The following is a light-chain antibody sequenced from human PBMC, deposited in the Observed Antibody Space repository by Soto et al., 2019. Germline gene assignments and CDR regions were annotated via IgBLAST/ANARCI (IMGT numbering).Light chain of an antibody. J-gene: IGKJ5*01. CDR3: QQYSSSPRT. CDR2: GAS. Sequence: EIVLTQSPGTLSLSPGERATLSCRASQSVSSTYIAWYQQKFGQAPRLLIYGASSRATGIPDRFSGSGSGTDFSLTISRLEPEDFAVYHCQQYSSSPRTFGQGTRLEIK. V-gene: IGKV3-20*01. CDR1: QSVSSTY.